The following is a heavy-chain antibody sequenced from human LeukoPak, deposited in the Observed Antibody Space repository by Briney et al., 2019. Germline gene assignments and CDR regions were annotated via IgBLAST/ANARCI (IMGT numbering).Heavy chain of an antibody. CDR3: ARLGPRVRVVGEAQGAFDI. J-gene: IGHJ3*02. D-gene: IGHD3-10*02. CDR1: GGSISSSTYY. Sequence: SETLSLTCSVSGGSISSSTYYWGWIRQPPGKGLEWIGNIYNSGSTYYNPSLKSRVTISVDTSKNQFSLKLSSVTAADTAVYYCARLGPRVRVVGEAQGAFDIWAKGQWSPSLQ. V-gene: IGHV4-39*01. CDR2: IYNSGST.